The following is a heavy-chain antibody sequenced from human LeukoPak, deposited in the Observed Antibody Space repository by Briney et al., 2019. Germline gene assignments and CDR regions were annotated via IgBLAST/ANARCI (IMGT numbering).Heavy chain of an antibody. V-gene: IGHV4-59*01. CDR1: GSSISSYY. CDR3: ASHSGAYYFDY. Sequence: SETLSLTCTVSGSSISSYYWSWIRQPPGKGLEWIGYIYYSGSTDYNPSLKSRVTISVDTSKNQFSLKLSSVTAADTAVYYCASHSGAYYFDYWGQGTLVNVSS. CDR2: IYYSGST. D-gene: IGHD2-15*01. J-gene: IGHJ4*02.